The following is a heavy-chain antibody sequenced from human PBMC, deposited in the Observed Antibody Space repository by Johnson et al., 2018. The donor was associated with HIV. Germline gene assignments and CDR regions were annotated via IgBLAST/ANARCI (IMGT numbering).Heavy chain of an antibody. V-gene: IGHV3-66*03. D-gene: IGHD2-15*01. J-gene: IGHJ3*02. Sequence: VQLVESGGGLIQPGGSLRLSCAASGFTVSSNYMSWVRQAPGKGLEWVSIIYSGGSTYYTDSVKGRFTISRDNSKNTLYLQMNSLRAEDTAVYYCARIGAWQLHRAFDIWGQGTMVTVSS. CDR3: ARIGAWQLHRAFDI. CDR1: GFTVSSNY. CDR2: IYSGGST.